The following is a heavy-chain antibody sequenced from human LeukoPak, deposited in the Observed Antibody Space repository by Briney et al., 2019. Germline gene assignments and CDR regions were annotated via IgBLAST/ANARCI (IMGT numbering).Heavy chain of an antibody. CDR1: GLTFSNYW. CDR2: IKQDGSEK. D-gene: IGHD3-10*01. Sequence: GGSLRLSCAASGLTFSNYWMDWVRQAPGKGLEWVANIKQDGSEKNYVDSVKGRFIISRDNAKNSLYLQMNTLRADDTAVYYCARARRVRGVITSFDYWGQGTLVTVSS. CDR3: ARARRVRGVITSFDY. V-gene: IGHV3-7*03. J-gene: IGHJ4*02.